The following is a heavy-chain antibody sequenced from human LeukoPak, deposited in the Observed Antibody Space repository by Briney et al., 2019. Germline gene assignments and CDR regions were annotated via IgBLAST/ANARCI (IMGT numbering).Heavy chain of an antibody. J-gene: IGHJ3*02. V-gene: IGHV4-59*01. CDR1: GGSISSYY. Sequence: SETLSLTCTVSGGSISSYYWNWVRQPPGKGLEWIGYIYYSGSTNYNPSLKSRVTISVDTSKNQFSLKLSSVTAADTAVYYCAGRLWRRDGYNLSAFDIWGQGTMVTVSS. D-gene: IGHD5-24*01. CDR3: AGRLWRRDGYNLSAFDI. CDR2: IYYSGST.